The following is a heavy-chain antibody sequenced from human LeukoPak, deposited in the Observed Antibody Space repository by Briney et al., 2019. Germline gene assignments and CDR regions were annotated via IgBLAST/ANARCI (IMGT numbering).Heavy chain of an antibody. CDR1: GGTFSSYA. Sequence: GASVKVSCTASGGTFSSYAISWVRQAPGQGLEWMGGIIPIFGTANYAQKFQGRVTITADESTSTAYMELSSLRSEDTAVYYCAREPHYCSSTSCDNDYWGQGTLVTVSS. J-gene: IGHJ4*02. CDR2: IIPIFGTA. CDR3: AREPHYCSSTSCDNDY. V-gene: IGHV1-69*13. D-gene: IGHD2-2*02.